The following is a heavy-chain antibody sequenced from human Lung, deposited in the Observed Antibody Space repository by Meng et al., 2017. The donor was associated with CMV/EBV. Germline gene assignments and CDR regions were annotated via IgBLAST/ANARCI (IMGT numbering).Heavy chain of an antibody. Sequence: GEXXKISCAASGFTFGSYAMTWVRQAPGKGLQWVSSITGNGYSTYYADSVKGRFTISRDNSNNTLFLQMNSLRADDTAVFYCAKDRHISEAPYYVDCSGQRALVSVSS. CDR3: AKDRHISEAPYYVDC. D-gene: IGHD6-6*01. J-gene: IGHJ4*01. V-gene: IGHV3-23*01. CDR2: ITGNGYST. CDR1: GFTFGSYA.